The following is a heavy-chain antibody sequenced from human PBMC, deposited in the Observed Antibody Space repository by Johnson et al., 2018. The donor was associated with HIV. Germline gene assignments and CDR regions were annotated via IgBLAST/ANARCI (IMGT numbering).Heavy chain of an antibody. D-gene: IGHD3-10*01. CDR3: AREPRGPSSGSRIPDAFDI. J-gene: IGHJ3*02. CDR2: ISGSGGST. Sequence: QVQLVESGGGVVQPGGSLRLSCAASGFTFSSYAMHWVRQAPGKGLEWVSAISGSGGSTYYADSVKGRFTISRDNSKNTLYLQMNSLRAEDTAVYYCAREPRGPSSGSRIPDAFDIWGQGTMVTVSS. V-gene: IGHV3-NL1*01. CDR1: GFTFSSYA.